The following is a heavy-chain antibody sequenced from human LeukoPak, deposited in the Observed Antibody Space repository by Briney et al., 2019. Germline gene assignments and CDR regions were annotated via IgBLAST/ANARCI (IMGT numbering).Heavy chain of an antibody. CDR3: AKGYIIAGRQWYLDL. V-gene: IGHV3-7*01. CDR2: IKEDGSEK. D-gene: IGHD6-13*01. J-gene: IGHJ2*01. CDR1: GFILSNYW. Sequence: GGSLRLSCAASGFILSNYWMTWVRQSPGKGLEWVANIKEDGSEKYYVDSVKGRFTISRDNAKDSLYLQMNSLRAEDAAVYYCAKGYIIAGRQWYLDLWGRGTLVGVSS.